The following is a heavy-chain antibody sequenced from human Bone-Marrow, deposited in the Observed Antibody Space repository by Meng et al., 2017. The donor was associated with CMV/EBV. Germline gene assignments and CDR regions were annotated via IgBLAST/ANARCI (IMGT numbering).Heavy chain of an antibody. J-gene: IGHJ4*02. V-gene: IGHV4-34*01. D-gene: IGHD5-12*01. Sequence: LRFSFAVYGGSFSGYYWSWIRQPPGKGLEWFGEINHSGSTNYNPSLKSRVTISVDTSKNQFSLKLSSVTAADTAVYYCASSGYSGYDWYFDYWGQGTLVTVSS. CDR1: GGSFSGYY. CDR3: ASSGYSGYDWYFDY. CDR2: INHSGST.